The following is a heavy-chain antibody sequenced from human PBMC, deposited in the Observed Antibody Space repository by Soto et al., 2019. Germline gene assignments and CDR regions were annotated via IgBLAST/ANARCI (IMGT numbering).Heavy chain of an antibody. CDR2: ISGSGGST. J-gene: IGHJ5*02. CDR3: AKGTGVPASYNWFDP. V-gene: IGHV3-23*01. Sequence: GGSLILSCAASGFTFSSYAMSWVRQAPGKGLEWVSAISGSGGSTYYADSVKGRFTISRDNSKNTLYLQMNSLRAEDTAVYYCAKGTGVPASYNWFDPWGQGTLVTVSS. D-gene: IGHD2-2*01. CDR1: GFTFSSYA.